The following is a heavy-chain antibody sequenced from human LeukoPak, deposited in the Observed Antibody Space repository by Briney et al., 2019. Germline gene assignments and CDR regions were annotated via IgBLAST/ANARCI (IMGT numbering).Heavy chain of an antibody. D-gene: IGHD2-2*01. CDR2: IYSGGST. Sequence: PGGSLRLSCAASGFTVSSNYMSWVRQAPGKGLEWVSVIYSGGSTYYADSVKGRFTISRDNSKNTLYLQMNSLRAEDTAVYYCARGKYQLHYGMDVWGQGTTVTVS. J-gene: IGHJ6*02. CDR1: GFTVSSNY. CDR3: ARGKYQLHYGMDV. V-gene: IGHV3-66*01.